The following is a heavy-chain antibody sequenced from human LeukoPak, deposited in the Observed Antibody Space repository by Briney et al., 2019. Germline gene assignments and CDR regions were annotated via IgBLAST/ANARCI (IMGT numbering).Heavy chain of an antibody. D-gene: IGHD1-26*01. V-gene: IGHV1-2*02. CDR2: INPNSGGT. J-gene: IGHJ4*02. CDR1: GYIFIGYY. CDR3: ARHPYSGSYHFDY. Sequence: ASVKVSCKASGYIFIGYYTHWVRQAPGQGLEWMGWINPNSGGTNSAQKFQGRVTMTRDTSISTAYMELSRLTSDDTAVYYCARHPYSGSYHFDYWGQGTLVTVSS.